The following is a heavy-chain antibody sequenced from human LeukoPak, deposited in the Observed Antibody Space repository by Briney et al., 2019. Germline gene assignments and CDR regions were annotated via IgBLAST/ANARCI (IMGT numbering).Heavy chain of an antibody. CDR3: AKLTYGGNSGGSY. V-gene: IGHV3-23*01. CDR2: ISGSGGST. Sequence: GGSLRLSCAASGFTFSDYYMSWIRQAPGKGLDWVSAISGSGGSTYYADSVKGRFTISRDNSKNTLYLQMNSLRVEDTAVYYCAKLTYGGNSGGSYWGQGTLVTVSS. CDR1: GFTFSDYY. D-gene: IGHD4-23*01. J-gene: IGHJ4*02.